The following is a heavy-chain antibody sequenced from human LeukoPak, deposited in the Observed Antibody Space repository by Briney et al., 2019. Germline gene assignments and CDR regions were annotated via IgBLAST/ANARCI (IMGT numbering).Heavy chain of an antibody. V-gene: IGHV4-59*08. CDR3: ARTGPGGY. CDR2: IYYSGST. D-gene: IGHD1-14*01. J-gene: IGHJ4*02. Sequence: SETLSLTCTVPGGSINSYFWSWIRQPPGKGLEWIGYIYYSGSTNYNPSLKSRVSISIDTSKTQFSLKLSSVTAADTGVYYCARTGPGGYWGQGTLVTVSS. CDR1: GGSINSYF.